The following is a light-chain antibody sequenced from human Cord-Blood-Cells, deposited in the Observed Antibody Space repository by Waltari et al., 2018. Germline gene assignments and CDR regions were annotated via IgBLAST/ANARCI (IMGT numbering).Light chain of an antibody. V-gene: IGKV3-11*01. CDR1: QSVSSY. CDR3: QQRSNWPPYT. J-gene: IGKJ2*01. CDR2: DAS. Sequence: EIVLTHSPATLSLSPGERVTLSCRASQSVSSYLAWYQQKPGQAPRLLIYDASNRATGIPARFSGSGSGTDFTLTISSLEPEDFAVYYCQQRSNWPPYTFGQGTKLEIK.